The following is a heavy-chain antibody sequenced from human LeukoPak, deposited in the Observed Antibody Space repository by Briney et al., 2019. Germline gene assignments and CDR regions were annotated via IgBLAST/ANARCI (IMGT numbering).Heavy chain of an antibody. V-gene: IGHV1-24*01. D-gene: IGHD3-3*01. CDR2: FDLEDGET. Sequence: ASVKVSCKVSGYTLTELSMHWVRQAPGKGLEWVGGFDLEDGETVYAQKIQGRVTMTEDTSSDTAYMDLSSLRSEDTAVYYCATAFRNYDFWSGPGFDYWGQGTLVTVSS. CDR3: ATAFRNYDFWSGPGFDY. CDR1: GYTLTELS. J-gene: IGHJ4*02.